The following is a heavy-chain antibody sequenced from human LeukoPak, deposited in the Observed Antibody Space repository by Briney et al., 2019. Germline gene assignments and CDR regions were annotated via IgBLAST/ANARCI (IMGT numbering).Heavy chain of an antibody. CDR1: GFTFSTYS. J-gene: IGHJ4*02. Sequence: SGGSLRLSCAASGFTFSTYSMNWVRQAPGKGLEWVSAISGSGGSTYYADSVKGRFTISRDNSKNTLYLQMNSLRAEDTAVYYCAKDRGPEAAAGDYWGQGTLVTVSS. V-gene: IGHV3-23*01. CDR2: ISGSGGST. CDR3: AKDRGPEAAAGDY. D-gene: IGHD6-13*01.